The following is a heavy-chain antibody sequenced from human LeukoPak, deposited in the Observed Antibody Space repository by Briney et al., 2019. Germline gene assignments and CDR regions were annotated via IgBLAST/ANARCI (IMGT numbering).Heavy chain of an antibody. D-gene: IGHD2-15*01. V-gene: IGHV5-51*01. CDR2: IYPGDSDT. Sequence: GESLQISCKGSGYSFTSYWIGWVRQMPGKGLEWMGIIYPGDSDTRYSPSFQGQVTISADKSISTAYMQWSSLKASDTAMYYCARRTGGRVGSVYYFDYWGQGTLVTVSS. J-gene: IGHJ4*02. CDR3: ARRTGGRVGSVYYFDY. CDR1: GYSFTSYW.